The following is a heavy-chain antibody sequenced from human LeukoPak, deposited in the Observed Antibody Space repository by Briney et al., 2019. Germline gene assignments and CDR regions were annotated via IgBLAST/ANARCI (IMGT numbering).Heavy chain of an antibody. Sequence: SETLSLTCTVSGGSISSYYWSWIRQPPGKGLEWIGYIYYSGSTNYNPSLKSRVTISVDTSKNQFSLKLSSVTAADTAVYYCARVPTRITIFGVVPDAFDIWGQGTMVTVSS. CDR2: IYYSGST. D-gene: IGHD3-3*01. V-gene: IGHV4-59*01. J-gene: IGHJ3*02. CDR1: GGSISSYY. CDR3: ARVPTRITIFGVVPDAFDI.